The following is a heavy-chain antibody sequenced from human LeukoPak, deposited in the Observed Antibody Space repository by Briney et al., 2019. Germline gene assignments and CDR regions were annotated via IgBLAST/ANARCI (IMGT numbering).Heavy chain of an antibody. Sequence: PGGSLRLSCAASGFTVSSNYMSWVRQAPGKGLEWVSVIYSGGSTYYADSVKGRFTIPRDNSKNTLYLQMNSLRAEDTAVYYCARDSEYSSSSGPLLYWGQGTLVTVSS. CDR1: GFTVSSNY. D-gene: IGHD6-6*01. V-gene: IGHV3-66*02. J-gene: IGHJ4*02. CDR2: IYSGGST. CDR3: ARDSEYSSSSGPLLY.